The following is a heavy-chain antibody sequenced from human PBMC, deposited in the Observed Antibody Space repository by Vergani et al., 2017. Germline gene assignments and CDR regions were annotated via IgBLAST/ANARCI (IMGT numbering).Heavy chain of an antibody. CDR1: GGSINTGAYY. CDR2: VYTSGMT. J-gene: IGHJ4*02. D-gene: IGHD3-22*01. V-gene: IGHV4-61*02. Sequence: QVQLPESGPRLVRPSQTLSLTCTVSGGSINTGAYYWSWIRQPAGKGLEWIGRVYTSGMTNYNPSLKSRVTILVDRSKSQLSLKLTSVTAGDTAVYFCARLSHTMIVVLWGQGTLVTVSS. CDR3: ARLSHTMIVVL.